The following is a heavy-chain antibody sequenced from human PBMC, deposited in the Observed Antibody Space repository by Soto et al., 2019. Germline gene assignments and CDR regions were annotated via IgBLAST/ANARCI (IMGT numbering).Heavy chain of an antibody. V-gene: IGHV1-46*01. CDR2: LNPSGLST. CDR3: AKVTHRGPIAVAGPLGS. J-gene: IGHJ4*02. D-gene: IGHD6-19*01. CDR1: GSITNHH. Sequence: QVHLVQSGAEVKKPGASVNVSCQASGSITNHHMHWVRQAPGQGLGGMGILNPSGLSTTYAQKFQGRVTITRDTSTSTVYMELSSLTSEDTAVYFCAKVTHRGPIAVAGPLGSWGQGTLVIVSS.